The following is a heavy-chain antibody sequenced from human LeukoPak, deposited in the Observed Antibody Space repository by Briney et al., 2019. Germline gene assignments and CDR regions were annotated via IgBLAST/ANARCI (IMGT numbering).Heavy chain of an antibody. CDR1: GYSFTSYW. Sequence: GESLKISCKGSGYSFTSYWIGWVRPMPGKGMEWMGFIYPGDSETRYSTSFQGQVAIAADKYISSAYLQWSTMKASDTAMYYCARLQERGYSGYGYTWFDPWGQGTLVTVSS. J-gene: IGHJ5*02. CDR2: IYPGDSET. D-gene: IGHD5-12*01. V-gene: IGHV5-51*01. CDR3: ARLQERGYSGYGYTWFDP.